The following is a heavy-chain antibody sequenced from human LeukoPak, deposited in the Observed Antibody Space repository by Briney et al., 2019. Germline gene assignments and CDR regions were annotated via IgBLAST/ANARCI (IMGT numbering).Heavy chain of an antibody. CDR3: ARMRNSSSSRRLDY. V-gene: IGHV4-59*12. CDR2: IYYSGST. J-gene: IGHJ4*02. Sequence: SETLSLTCAVYGGSFSGYYWSWIRQPPGKGLEWIGYIYYSGSTNYNPSLKSRVTISVDTSKNQFSLKLSSVTAADTAVYYCARMRNSSSSRRLDYWGQGTLVTVSS. CDR1: GGSFSGYY. D-gene: IGHD6-6*01.